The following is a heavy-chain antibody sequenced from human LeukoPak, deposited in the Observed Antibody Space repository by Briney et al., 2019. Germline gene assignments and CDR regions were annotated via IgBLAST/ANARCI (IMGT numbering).Heavy chain of an antibody. V-gene: IGHV3-33*01. D-gene: IGHD1-26*01. J-gene: IGHJ3*02. CDR1: GLIFSSSG. CDR3: ARDPGSIVGATTGAFDI. CDR2: RWYDESNE. Sequence: GGSLRLSCAASGLIFSSSGMHWVRQAPGKGLEWVAVRWYDESNEYYADSVKGRFTISRDNSRNTVYLQMTSLRAEDTAVYYCARDPGSIVGATTGAFDIWGRGTMVTVSS.